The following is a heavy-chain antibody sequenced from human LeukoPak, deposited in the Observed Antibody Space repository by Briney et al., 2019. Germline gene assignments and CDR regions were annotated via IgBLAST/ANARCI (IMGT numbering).Heavy chain of an antibody. V-gene: IGHV3-53*05. CDR1: GFTVSSND. J-gene: IGHJ6*03. CDR3: AKEGYSRGYYSYYYMDV. Sequence: GGSLRLSCAASGFTVSSNDMSWVRQAPGKGLECISVIYSGGSTDYADSVKGRFTISRDNSKNTLYVQMNSLRAEDTAVYYCAKEGYSRGYYSYYYMDVWGKGTTVTVSS. D-gene: IGHD6-13*01. CDR2: IYSGGST.